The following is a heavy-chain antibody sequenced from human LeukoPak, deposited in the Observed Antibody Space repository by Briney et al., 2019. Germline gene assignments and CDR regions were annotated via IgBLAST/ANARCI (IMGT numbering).Heavy chain of an antibody. CDR1: GGSISSYY. Sequence: SETLSLTCTVSGGSISSYYRSWIRQPPGKGLEWIGYIYYSGSTNYNPSLKSRVTISVDTSKKQFSLKLSSVTAADTAVYYCARATVGATPGYYYYMDVWGKGTTVTVSS. D-gene: IGHD1-26*01. J-gene: IGHJ6*03. V-gene: IGHV4-59*01. CDR2: IYYSGST. CDR3: ARATVGATPGYYYYMDV.